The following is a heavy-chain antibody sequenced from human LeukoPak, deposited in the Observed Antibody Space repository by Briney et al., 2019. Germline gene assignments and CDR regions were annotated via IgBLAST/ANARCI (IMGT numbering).Heavy chain of an antibody. Sequence: GGTLRLSCAASGFIFDDYGMSWVRQAPGKGLEWVSGINWNGGTRGYADSVKGRFTSSRDNAKNSLYLQMNSLRAEDTALYYCARVEVGATPDYYYYYMDVWGKGTTVTVSS. CDR1: GFIFDDYG. D-gene: IGHD1-26*01. CDR3: ARVEVGATPDYYYYYMDV. CDR2: INWNGGTR. V-gene: IGHV3-20*04. J-gene: IGHJ6*03.